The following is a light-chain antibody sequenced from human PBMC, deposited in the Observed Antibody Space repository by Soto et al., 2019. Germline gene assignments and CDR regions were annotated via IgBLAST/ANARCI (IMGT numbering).Light chain of an antibody. CDR1: SSDVGSYNY. CDR3: NSYTSSSTPVI. V-gene: IGLV2-14*01. Sequence: QSALTQPASVSGSPGQSITISCTGTSSDVGSYNYVSWYQQYPGKAPKLMIYDVNNRPSGISNRFSGSKSGNTASLTISGLQAEDEADYYCNSYTSSSTPVIFGGGTKVTVL. J-gene: IGLJ2*01. CDR2: DVN.